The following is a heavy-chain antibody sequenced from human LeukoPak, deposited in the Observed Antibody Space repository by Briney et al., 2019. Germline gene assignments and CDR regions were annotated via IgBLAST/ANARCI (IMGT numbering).Heavy chain of an antibody. CDR2: ISSSSSYI. V-gene: IGHV3-21*01. J-gene: IGHJ6*03. Sequence: GGSLRLSCAASGFTFSSYSMNWVRQAPGKELEWVSSISSSSSYIYYADPVKGRFTISRDNAKNSLYLQMNSLRAEDTAVYYCARVDCSSTSCVGVSYYYMDVWGKGTTVTVSS. D-gene: IGHD2-2*01. CDR1: GFTFSSYS. CDR3: ARVDCSSTSCVGVSYYYMDV.